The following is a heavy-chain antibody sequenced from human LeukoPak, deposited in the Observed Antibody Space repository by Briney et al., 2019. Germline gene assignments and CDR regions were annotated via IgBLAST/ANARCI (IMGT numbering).Heavy chain of an antibody. D-gene: IGHD2-2*01. Sequence: GASVKVSXKASGYTFTSFDLNWVRQAPGQGLEWVGWINPNNGNADYAQRFQGRVTMTRDTAISTVYMELSSLTYEDTAVYYCALPTSRPSNYYSMDVWGKGTTVTVSS. CDR2: INPNNGNA. J-gene: IGHJ6*03. V-gene: IGHV1-8*01. CDR3: ALPTSRPSNYYSMDV. CDR1: GYTFTSFD.